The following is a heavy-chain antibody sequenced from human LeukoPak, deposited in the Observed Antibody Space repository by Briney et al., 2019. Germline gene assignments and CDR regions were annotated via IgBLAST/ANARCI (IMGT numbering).Heavy chain of an antibody. J-gene: IGHJ4*02. D-gene: IGHD1/OR15-1a*01. CDR3: AKGTKPVMTIPDY. Sequence: GGSLRLSCAASGFPFSSYPMHWVRQAPGKGLVWVAFISYDGSNKYYADSVKGRLTISRDNSKNTLYLQMNSLRAEDTAVYYCAKGTKPVMTIPDYWGQGILVTVSS. CDR2: ISYDGSNK. V-gene: IGHV3-30*04. CDR1: GFPFSSYP.